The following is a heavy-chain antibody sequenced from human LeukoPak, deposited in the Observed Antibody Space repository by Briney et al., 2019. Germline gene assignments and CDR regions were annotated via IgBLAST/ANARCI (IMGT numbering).Heavy chain of an antibody. V-gene: IGHV4-4*07. CDR2: IYTSGST. CDR3: ASRPGYDFWSGYNY. D-gene: IGHD3-3*01. CDR1: GGSISSYY. Sequence: SETLSLTCTVSGGSISSYYWSWIRQPAGKGLEWIGRIYTSGSTNYNPSLKSRVTMSVDTSKNQFSLKPSSVTAADTAVYYFASRPGYDFWSGYNYWGQGTLVTVSS. J-gene: IGHJ4*02.